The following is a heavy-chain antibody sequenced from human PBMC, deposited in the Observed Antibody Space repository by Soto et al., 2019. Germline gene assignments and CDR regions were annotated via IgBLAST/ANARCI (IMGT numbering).Heavy chain of an antibody. CDR1: GFTFSSYA. D-gene: IGHD4-17*01. J-gene: IGHJ4*02. Sequence: QVQLEESGGGVVQPGRSLRLSCKGSGFTFSSYAIQWVRQAPGKGLEWVAAISDDGTNKHTADSVKGRFTISRDNSRNTVYLQVNSLRVEDTAVHYCVRRLTTTVTAMAYWGQGTPVTVSS. CDR2: ISDDGTNK. V-gene: IGHV3-30-3*01. CDR3: VRRLTTTVTAMAY.